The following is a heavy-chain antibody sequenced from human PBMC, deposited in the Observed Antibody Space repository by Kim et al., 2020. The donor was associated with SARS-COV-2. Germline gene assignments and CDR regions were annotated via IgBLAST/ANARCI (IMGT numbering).Heavy chain of an antibody. V-gene: IGHV4-59*01. D-gene: IGHD3-22*01. Sequence: KSRVTISVDTCKNQFSLKLSSVTAADTAVYYCARNPGGPITMIVGGAFDIWGQGTMVTVSS. J-gene: IGHJ3*02. CDR3: ARNPGGPITMIVGGAFDI.